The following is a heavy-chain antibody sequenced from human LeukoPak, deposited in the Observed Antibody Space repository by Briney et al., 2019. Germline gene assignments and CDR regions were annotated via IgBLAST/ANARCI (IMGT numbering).Heavy chain of an antibody. V-gene: IGHV4-59*01. CDR3: ARGGWSLDY. CDR1: GVSISPYY. D-gene: IGHD6-19*01. Sequence: SETLSLTCTVSGVSISPYYWSWTRQPPGKGLEWIGYVYYSGSTNYNSSLRSRVTISVDTSKNQLSLQLTSVSAADTAVYFCARGGWSLDYWGQGTLVTVSS. J-gene: IGHJ4*02. CDR2: VYYSGST.